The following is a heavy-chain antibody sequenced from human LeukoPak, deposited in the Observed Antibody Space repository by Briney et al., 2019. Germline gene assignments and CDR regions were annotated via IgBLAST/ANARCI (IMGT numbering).Heavy chain of an antibody. CDR1: GGSFSGYY. CDR2: INHSGST. J-gene: IGHJ4*02. D-gene: IGHD1-20*01. V-gene: IGHV4-34*01. CDR3: ARGGTKRNNWNDRFDY. Sequence: SETLSLTCAVYGGSFSGYYWSWIRQPPGKGLEWIGEINHSGSTNYNPSLKSRVTISVDTSKNQFSLKLSPVTAADTAVYYCARGGTKRNNWNDRFDYWGQGTLVTVSS.